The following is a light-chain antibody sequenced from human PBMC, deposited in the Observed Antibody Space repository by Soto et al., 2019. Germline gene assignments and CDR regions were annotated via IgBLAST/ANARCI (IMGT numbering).Light chain of an antibody. CDR1: QSVSSY. J-gene: IGKJ5*01. V-gene: IGKV3-11*01. CDR2: DVS. CDR3: QQYNNWPEIN. Sequence: EILLTHSPATLSLSTVERANLSGSSSQSVSSYLAWYQQKPGQAPRLLIYDVSNRATGIPDRFSGSGSGTEFTLTIRSLKSEDFAVYYCQQYNNWPEINFGKGTRREIK.